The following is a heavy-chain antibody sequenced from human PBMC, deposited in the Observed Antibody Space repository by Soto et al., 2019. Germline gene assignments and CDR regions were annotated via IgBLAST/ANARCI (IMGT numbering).Heavy chain of an antibody. CDR3: ARYLTVTTSEYLQH. J-gene: IGHJ1*01. Sequence: ASVKVSCKASGYTFTSYGISWVRQAPGQGLEWMGWISAYNGNTNYAQKLQGRVTMTTDTSTSTAYMELRSLRSDDTAVYYCARYLTVTTSEYLQHWGQGSLVTVSS. CDR1: GYTFTSYG. CDR2: ISAYNGNT. V-gene: IGHV1-18*01. D-gene: IGHD4-17*01.